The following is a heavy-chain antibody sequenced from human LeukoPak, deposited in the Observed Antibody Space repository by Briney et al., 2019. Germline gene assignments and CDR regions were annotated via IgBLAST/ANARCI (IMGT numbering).Heavy chain of an antibody. D-gene: IGHD3-10*01. J-gene: IGHJ6*03. Sequence: ASVKVSCKASGYTFTGYYMHWVRQAPGQGLEWMGWINPNSGGTNYAQKFQGRVTMTRDTSISTAYMELSRLTSDDTAVYYCARGHGSYYYYMDVWGKGTTVTVSS. CDR2: INPNSGGT. V-gene: IGHV1-2*02. CDR3: ARGHGSYYYYMDV. CDR1: GYTFTGYY.